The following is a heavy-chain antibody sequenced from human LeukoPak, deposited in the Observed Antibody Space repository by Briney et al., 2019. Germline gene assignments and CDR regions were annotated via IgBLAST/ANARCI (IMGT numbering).Heavy chain of an antibody. J-gene: IGHJ2*01. CDR2: IYSGVST. Sequence: GGSLRLSCAASGFTVSSNYMSWVRQAPGKGLEWVSVIYSGVSTYYADSVKGRFTISRDNSKNTLYLQMNSLRAEDTAVYYCARALGIAAAGTRYWYFDLWGRGTLVTVSS. CDR1: GFTVSSNY. CDR3: ARALGIAAAGTRYWYFDL. V-gene: IGHV3-66*01. D-gene: IGHD6-13*01.